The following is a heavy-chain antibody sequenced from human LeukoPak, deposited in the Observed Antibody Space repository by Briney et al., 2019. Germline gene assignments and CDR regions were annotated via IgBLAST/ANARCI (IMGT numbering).Heavy chain of an antibody. CDR1: GFTFSSYA. CDR3: AKDTRRSRVTMIVVVRGYFDY. V-gene: IGHV3-23*01. CDR2: ISGSGGST. Sequence: GGSLRLSCAASGFTFSSYAMSWVRQAPGKGLEWVSAISGSGGSTYYADSVKGWFTISRDNSKNTLYLQMNSLRAEDTAVYYCAKDTRRSRVTMIVVVRGYFDYWGQGTLVTVSS. D-gene: IGHD3-22*01. J-gene: IGHJ4*02.